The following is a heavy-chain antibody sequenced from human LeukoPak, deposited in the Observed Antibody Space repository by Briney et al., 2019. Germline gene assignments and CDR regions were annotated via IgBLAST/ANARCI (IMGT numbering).Heavy chain of an antibody. CDR3: AREGPGDSFDY. CDR1: GGSISSSSYY. D-gene: IGHD4-17*01. J-gene: IGHJ4*02. CDR2: IYYSGST. V-gene: IGHV4-61*01. Sequence: SETLSLTCTVSGGSISSSSYYWSWIRQPPGKGLEWIGYIYYSGSTNYNPSLKSRVTISVDTSKNQFSLKLSSVTAADTAVYYCAREGPGDSFDYWGQGTLVTVSS.